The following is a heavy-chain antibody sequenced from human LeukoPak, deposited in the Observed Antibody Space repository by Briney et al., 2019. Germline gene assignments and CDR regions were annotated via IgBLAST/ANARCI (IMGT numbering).Heavy chain of an antibody. CDR3: ARDSDTMIVANDY. J-gene: IGHJ4*02. Sequence: SVKVSCKASGGTFSSYAISWVRQAPGQGLEWMGGIIPIFGTANYAQEFQGRVTITADESTSTAYMELSSLRSEDTAVYYCARDSDTMIVANDYWGQGTLVTVSS. CDR2: IIPIFGTA. V-gene: IGHV1-69*13. CDR1: GGTFSSYA. D-gene: IGHD3-22*01.